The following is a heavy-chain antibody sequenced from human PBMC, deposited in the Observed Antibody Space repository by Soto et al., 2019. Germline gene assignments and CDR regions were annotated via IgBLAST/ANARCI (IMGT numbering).Heavy chain of an antibody. CDR1: GFTVSSKY. J-gene: IGHJ6*04. CDR3: AVHCSGGRSSVRYYAYGREV. CDR2: INSGGST. D-gene: IGHD2-15*01. V-gene: IGHV3-53*01. Sequence: GGPLSLSCAASGFTVSSKYMSWVRQAPAKGLEWVSVINSGGSTYYADSVQGRFTISRDNSMNTLYLQMDSLRAEDTAVYYCAVHCSGGRSSVRYYAYGREVWGYGTTVTVSP.